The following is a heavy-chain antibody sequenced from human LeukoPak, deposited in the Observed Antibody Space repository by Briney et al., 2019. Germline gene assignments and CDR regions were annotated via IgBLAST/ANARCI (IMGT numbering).Heavy chain of an antibody. CDR1: GFTFNSYS. CDR2: ISSSDTAI. J-gene: IGHJ4*02. Sequence: GGSLRLSCAASGFTFNSYSMSWVRQAPGKGLEWVSYISSSDTAIYYADSVKGRFTISRDNAKNSLYLQMNSLRVEDTAVYYCAARNYWGQGTLVTVSS. D-gene: IGHD1-14*01. V-gene: IGHV3-48*01. CDR3: AARNY.